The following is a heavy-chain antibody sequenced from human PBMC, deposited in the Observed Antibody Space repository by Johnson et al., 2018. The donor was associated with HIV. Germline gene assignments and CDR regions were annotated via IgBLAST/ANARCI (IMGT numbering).Heavy chain of an antibody. V-gene: IGHV3-30*04. Sequence: QVQLVESVGGVVQPGRSLRLSCAASGFTFSSYAMHWVRQAPGKGLEWVAVISYDGSNKYYADSVKGRFTISRDNSKNTLYLQMNSLRAEDTAVYYCARDNIVLMVGGAFDIWGQGTMVTVSS. CDR3: ARDNIVLMVGGAFDI. D-gene: IGHD2-8*01. CDR1: GFTFSSYA. CDR2: ISYDGSNK. J-gene: IGHJ3*02.